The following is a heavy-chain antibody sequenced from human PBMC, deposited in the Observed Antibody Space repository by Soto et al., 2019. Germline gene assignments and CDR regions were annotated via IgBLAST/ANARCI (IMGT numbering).Heavy chain of an antibody. V-gene: IGHV3-53*02. CDR2: IYSGGST. Sequence: EVQLVETGGGLIQPGGSLRLSCAASGFSVSKNYMTWVRQAPGKGLEWVSVIYSGGSTYYADSLKGRFTISRDNSKNTLYLQMNSLRAEDTAVYYCASRITIGDYGMDFWGQGTTVTVSS. J-gene: IGHJ6*02. CDR3: ASRITIGDYGMDF. CDR1: GFSVSKNY. D-gene: IGHD3-10*01.